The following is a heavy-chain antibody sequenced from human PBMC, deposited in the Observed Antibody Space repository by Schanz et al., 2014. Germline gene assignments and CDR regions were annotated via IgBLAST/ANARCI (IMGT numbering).Heavy chain of an antibody. V-gene: IGHV1-69*04. CDR3: ARNTHSTGWYFDN. J-gene: IGHJ4*02. CDR2: ISPLLGVA. CDR1: GGTFVTFF. D-gene: IGHD6-19*01. Sequence: QVHLVQSGAEVKEPGSSVKVSCKPSGGTFVTFFFTWVRQAPGQGPQWMGRISPLLGVANYAQEFQGRLTITADTSTSTAYMELGSLRSDDTAVYYCARNTHSTGWYFDNWGQGTLVTVSS.